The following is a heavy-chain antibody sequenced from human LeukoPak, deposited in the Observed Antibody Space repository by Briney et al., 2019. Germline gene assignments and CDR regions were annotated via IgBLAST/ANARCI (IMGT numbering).Heavy chain of an antibody. J-gene: IGHJ4*02. CDR2: LYTSGST. Sequence: NPSETLSLTCTVSGGSISSCYWSWIRQPAGKGLEWIGRLYTSGSTNYNPSLKSRVTMSVDTSKNQFSLKLSSVTAADTAVYYCARDAAGKAMKGFDYWGQGTLVTVSS. CDR1: GGSISSCY. D-gene: IGHD6-13*01. CDR3: ARDAAGKAMKGFDY. V-gene: IGHV4-4*07.